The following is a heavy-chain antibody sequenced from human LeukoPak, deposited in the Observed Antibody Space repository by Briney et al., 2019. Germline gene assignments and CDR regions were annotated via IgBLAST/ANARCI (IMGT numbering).Heavy chain of an antibody. CDR1: GFSFTYYA. V-gene: IGHV3-43*02. D-gene: IGHD1-26*01. J-gene: IGHJ4*02. CDR3: AKGPPWGELLRYFDY. CDR2: ISGDGGST. Sequence: PGRSLRLSCAASGFSFTYYAMHWVRQAPGKGLEWVSLISGDGGSTYYADSVKGRFTISRDNSKNSLYLQMNSLRTEDTALYYCAKGPPWGELLRYFDYWGQGTLVTVSS.